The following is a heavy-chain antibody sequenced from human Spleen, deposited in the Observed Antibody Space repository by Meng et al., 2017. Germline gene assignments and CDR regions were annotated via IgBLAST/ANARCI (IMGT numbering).Heavy chain of an antibody. J-gene: IGHJ4*02. CDR2: IYWDDDK. CDR3: AHISYRAADGMHFDS. D-gene: IGHD6-13*01. Sequence: SGPTLVKPTQTLTLTCTFSGFSLSSNGVGVGWIRQPPGKALEWLALIYWDDDKRYSSSLKSRLTITKDTSKNQVVLTMTSMDPVETATYYCAHISYRAADGMHFDSWGQGALVTVSS. V-gene: IGHV2-5*02. CDR1: GFSLSSNGVG.